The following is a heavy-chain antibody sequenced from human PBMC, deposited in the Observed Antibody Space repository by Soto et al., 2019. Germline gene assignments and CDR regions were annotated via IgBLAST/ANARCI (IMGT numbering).Heavy chain of an antibody. V-gene: IGHV3-15*01. CDR2: IKSKNNGATT. D-gene: IGHD2-21*01. CDR3: NTEDPVIPS. Sequence: GESLRLSCVASGFSFSNAWRSWVRQAPGKGLEWVGGIKSKNNGATTDYAAPVKGRFTISRDDSKNTLYLQLNSLRTEETAVYYCNTEDPVIPSWAQEPLVTV. J-gene: IGHJ5*02. CDR1: GFSFSNAW.